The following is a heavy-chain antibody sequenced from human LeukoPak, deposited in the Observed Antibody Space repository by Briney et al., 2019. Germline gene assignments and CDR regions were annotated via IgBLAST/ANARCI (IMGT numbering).Heavy chain of an antibody. CDR2: ISGSGGST. V-gene: IGHV3-23*01. D-gene: IGHD3-10*01. CDR1: GFTFSSYA. Sequence: GGSLRLSCAASGFTFSSYAMSWVRQAPGKGLEWVSAISGSGGSTYYADSVKGRFTISRDNSKNTLYLQMNSLRAEDAAVYYCAKGSGSYYKTGGGDYWGQGTLVTVSS. J-gene: IGHJ4*02. CDR3: AKGSGSYYKTGGGDY.